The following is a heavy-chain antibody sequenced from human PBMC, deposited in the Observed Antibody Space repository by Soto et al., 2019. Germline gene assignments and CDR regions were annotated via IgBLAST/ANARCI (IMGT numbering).Heavy chain of an antibody. CDR3: ARDRYSYDSRAYQGVDWYFDL. D-gene: IGHD3-22*01. Sequence: QVQLVESGGGVVQPGRSRRLSCAASGFIFSNYGMHWVRQAPGKGLEWVAVIWYDGSHESYADSVKGRFTISRDNSKNTLFLQMNSLRAEDTAVYYCARDRYSYDSRAYQGVDWYFDLWGRGTLVTVSS. CDR1: GFIFSNYG. J-gene: IGHJ2*01. V-gene: IGHV3-33*01. CDR2: IWYDGSHE.